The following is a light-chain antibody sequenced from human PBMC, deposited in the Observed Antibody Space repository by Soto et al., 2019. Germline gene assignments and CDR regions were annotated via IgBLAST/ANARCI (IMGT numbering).Light chain of an antibody. V-gene: IGKV3-20*01. J-gene: IGKJ1*01. Sequence: EIVLTQAPGTLSFSPGDIATLSCRASQSVPNNNLAWYQQKPGQAPRVLIYGASSGATFTPDRFSGSGSGADFTLTISRLETEDFAVYYCQQYGSSPWTFGQGTKGDIK. CDR2: GAS. CDR3: QQYGSSPWT. CDR1: QSVPNNN.